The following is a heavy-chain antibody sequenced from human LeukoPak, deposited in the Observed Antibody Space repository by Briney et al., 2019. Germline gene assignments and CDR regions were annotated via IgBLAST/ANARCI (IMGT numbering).Heavy chain of an antibody. Sequence: GRSLRLSCAASGFTFDDYAMHWVRQAPGKGLEWVSSISWNSGSIGYADSVKGRFTISRDNAKSSLYLQMNSLRAEDTAVYYCASGGSIDLDYYYYMDVWGKGTTVTVSS. J-gene: IGHJ6*03. CDR1: GFTFDDYA. V-gene: IGHV3-9*01. D-gene: IGHD3-10*01. CDR3: ASGGSIDLDYYYYMDV. CDR2: ISWNSGSI.